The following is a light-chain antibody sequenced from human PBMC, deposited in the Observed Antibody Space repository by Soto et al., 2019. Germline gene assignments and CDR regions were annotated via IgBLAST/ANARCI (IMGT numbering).Light chain of an antibody. V-gene: IGLV2-14*01. CDR2: DVS. CDR1: SSDVGGYNS. J-gene: IGLJ2*01. Sequence: QSVLTQPASVSGSPGQSITISCTGTSSDVGGYNSVSWYQQHPGKAPKLMIYDVSNRPSGVSNRFSGSKSGNTASLTISGLQAEDEADYYCSSYTSSSTLGGVFGGGTKVTVL. CDR3: SSYTSSSTLGGV.